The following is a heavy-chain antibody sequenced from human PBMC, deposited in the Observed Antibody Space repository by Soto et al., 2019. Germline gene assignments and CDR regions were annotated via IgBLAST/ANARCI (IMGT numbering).Heavy chain of an antibody. Sequence: GGSLRLSCAASGFTFSTYGIHWVRQAPGKGLEWVAVISYDGTNKYYADSVKGRSTISRDNSKNTLYLQMDSLRAEDTAVYYCAKNRYCSGGSCYSHRSYYYGMDVWGQGTTVTVSS. CDR2: ISYDGTNK. J-gene: IGHJ6*02. CDR1: GFTFSTYG. V-gene: IGHV3-30*18. D-gene: IGHD2-15*01. CDR3: AKNRYCSGGSCYSHRSYYYGMDV.